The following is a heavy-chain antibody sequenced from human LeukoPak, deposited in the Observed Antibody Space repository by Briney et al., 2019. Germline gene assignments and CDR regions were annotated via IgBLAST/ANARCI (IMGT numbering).Heavy chain of an antibody. D-gene: IGHD3-22*01. CDR3: ARERDYYDSSGYYFTPTDAFDI. CDR2: ISAYNGNT. Sequence: ASVKVSCKAPGYTFTSYGISWVRQAPGQGLEWMGWISAYNGNTNYAQKLQGRVTMTTDTSTSTAYMELRSLRSDDTAVYYCARERDYYDSSGYYFTPTDAFDIWGQGTMVTVSS. J-gene: IGHJ3*02. V-gene: IGHV1-18*01. CDR1: GYTFTSYG.